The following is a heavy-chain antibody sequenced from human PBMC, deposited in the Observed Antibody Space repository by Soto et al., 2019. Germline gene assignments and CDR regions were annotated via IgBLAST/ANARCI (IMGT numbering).Heavy chain of an antibody. D-gene: IGHD3-3*01. CDR2: INSDGSST. V-gene: IGHV3-74*01. CDR3: ARAYDFWSGYNNWFDP. Sequence: GGSLRLSCGASGFTFSSYWMHWVRQAPGKGLVWVSRINSDGSSTSYADSVKGRFTISRDNAKNTLYLQMNSLRAEDTAVYYCARAYDFWSGYNNWFDPWGQGTLVTVSS. J-gene: IGHJ5*02. CDR1: GFTFSSYW.